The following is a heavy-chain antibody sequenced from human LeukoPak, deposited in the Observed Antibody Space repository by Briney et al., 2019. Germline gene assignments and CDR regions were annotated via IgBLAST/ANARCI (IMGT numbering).Heavy chain of an antibody. CDR2: IRAYNGNT. J-gene: IGHJ6*03. D-gene: IGHD6-19*01. Sequence: ASVNVSCKASGYTFTSYGISWVRQAPGQGLGWMGWIRAYNGNTNYAQKLQGRVTMTTDTSTSTAYMELRSLRSDDTAVYYCARVRSSETADYYYYMDVWGKGTTVTVSS. V-gene: IGHV1-18*01. CDR3: ARVRSSETADYYYYMDV. CDR1: GYTFTSYG.